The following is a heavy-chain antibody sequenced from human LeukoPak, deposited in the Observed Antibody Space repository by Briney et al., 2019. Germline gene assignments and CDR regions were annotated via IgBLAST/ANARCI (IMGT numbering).Heavy chain of an antibody. CDR1: GFTFDDYA. V-gene: IGHV3-9*01. CDR2: ISWNSGSI. Sequence: PGRSLRLSCAASGFTFDDYAMHWVRHAPGKGLEWVSGISWNSGSIGYADSVKGRFTISRDNAKNSLYLQMNSLRAEDTALYYCAKSGGGPMTGHTPYWYFDLWGRGTLVTVSS. J-gene: IGHJ2*01. CDR3: AKSGGGPMTGHTPYWYFDL. D-gene: IGHD3-9*01.